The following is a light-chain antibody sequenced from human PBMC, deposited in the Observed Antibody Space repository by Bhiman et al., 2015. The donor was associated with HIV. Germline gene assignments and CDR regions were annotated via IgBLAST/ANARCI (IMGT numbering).Light chain of an antibody. CDR2: FDR. CDR1: KLGNRY. J-gene: IGLJ1*01. Sequence: SYELTQPPSLSVSPGQTASITCSGDKLGNRYACWYQQKPGQSPVLVIHFDRDRPSGIPERFSGSNSGNTATLTISRVEAGDEADYYCQVWDNTNDHQGVFGTGTKVTVL. V-gene: IGLV3-1*01. CDR3: QVWDNTNDHQGV.